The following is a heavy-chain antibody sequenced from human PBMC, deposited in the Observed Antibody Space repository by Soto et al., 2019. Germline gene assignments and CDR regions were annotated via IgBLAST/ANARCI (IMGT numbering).Heavy chain of an antibody. D-gene: IGHD3-16*02. J-gene: IGHJ4*02. V-gene: IGHV4-31*03. Sequence: SETLSLTCTVSGGSISSGGYYWSWIRQHPGKGLEWIGYIYYSGSTYYNPSLKSRVTISVDTSKNQFSLKLSSVTAADTAVYYGAAALWGSYRYDYWGQGTLVTVSS. CDR2: IYYSGST. CDR1: GGSISSGGYY. CDR3: AAALWGSYRYDY.